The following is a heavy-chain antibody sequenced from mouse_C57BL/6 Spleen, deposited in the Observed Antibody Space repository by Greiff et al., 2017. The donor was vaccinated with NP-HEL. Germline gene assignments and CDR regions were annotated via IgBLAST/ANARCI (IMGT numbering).Heavy chain of an antibody. J-gene: IGHJ4*01. CDR1: GYTFTSYW. D-gene: IGHD2-4*01. V-gene: IGHV1-55*01. CDR3: ARWDYDGYAMDY. Sequence: QVQLQQPGAELVKPGASVKLSCKASGYTFTSYWITWVKQRPGQGLEWIGDIYPGSGSTNYNEKFKSKATLTVDTSSSTAYMQLSSLTAEDSAVYYCARWDYDGYAMDYWGQGTSVTVSS. CDR2: IYPGSGST.